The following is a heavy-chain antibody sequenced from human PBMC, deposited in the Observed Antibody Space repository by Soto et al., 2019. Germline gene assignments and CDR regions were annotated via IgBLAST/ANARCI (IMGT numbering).Heavy chain of an antibody. J-gene: IGHJ6*03. CDR3: ARVEFLMITFGGAIVMDYYYYMDV. CDR2: ISAYNGNT. CDR1: GYTFTSYG. D-gene: IGHD3-16*02. V-gene: IGHV1-18*01. Sequence: ASVKVSCKASGYTFTSYGISWVRQAPGQGLEWMGWISAYNGNTNYAQKLQGRVTMTTDTSTSTAYMELRSLRSDDTAVYYCARVEFLMITFGGAIVMDYYYYMDVWGKGTTVTVSS.